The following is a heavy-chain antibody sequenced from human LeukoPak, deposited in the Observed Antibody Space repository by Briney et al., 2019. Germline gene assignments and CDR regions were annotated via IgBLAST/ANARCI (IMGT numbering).Heavy chain of an antibody. V-gene: IGHV3-11*06. CDR1: GFIFSDYY. Sequence: PGGSLRLSCAASGFIFSDYYMSWIRQTPGKGLEWLSYISSTSSDTNYADSVKGRFTISKDSAKKSLFLQMNSLGAEDTGVYYCAAPYYYGSGSLLNYYYGMDVWGKGTTVTVSS. D-gene: IGHD3-10*01. CDR3: AAPYYYGSGSLLNYYYGMDV. CDR2: ISSTSSDT. J-gene: IGHJ6*04.